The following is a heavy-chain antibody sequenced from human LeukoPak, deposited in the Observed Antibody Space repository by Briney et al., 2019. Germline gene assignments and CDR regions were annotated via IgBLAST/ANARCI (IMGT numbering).Heavy chain of an antibody. CDR1: GYSISSGYY. CDR3: ARTTEGYAGGPGYSYYYYMDV. Sequence: SETLSLTCTVSGYSISSGYYWGWIRQPPGKGLEWIGSIYHSGSTYYNPSLKSRVTISVDTSKNQFSLKLSSVTAADTAVYYCARTTEGYAGGPGYSYYYYMDVWGKGTTVTISS. D-gene: IGHD5-12*01. CDR2: IYHSGST. V-gene: IGHV4-38-2*02. J-gene: IGHJ6*03.